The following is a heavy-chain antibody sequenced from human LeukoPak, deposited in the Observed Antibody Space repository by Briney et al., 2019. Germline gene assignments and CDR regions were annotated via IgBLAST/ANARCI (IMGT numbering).Heavy chain of an antibody. Sequence: SETLSLTCAVYGGSFSGYYWSWIRQPPGKGLEWIGEINHSGSTNYNPSLKSRVTISVDTSKNQFSLKLSSVTAADTAVYYCARTDYYGSGSPNYYYYYMDVWGKGTTVTVSS. D-gene: IGHD3-10*01. V-gene: IGHV4-34*01. CDR2: INHSGST. CDR3: ARTDYYGSGSPNYYYYYMDV. CDR1: GGSFSGYY. J-gene: IGHJ6*03.